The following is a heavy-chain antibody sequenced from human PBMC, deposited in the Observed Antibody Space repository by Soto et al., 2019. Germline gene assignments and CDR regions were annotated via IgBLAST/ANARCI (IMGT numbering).Heavy chain of an antibody. V-gene: IGHV4-31*03. CDR1: GGSISSGGYY. CDR3: ARDGPFFYDDYGMDV. Sequence: QVQLQESGPGLVKPSQTLSLTCTVSGGSISSGGYYWSWIRQHPGKGLEWIGYIYYSGSTYYNPSLKSRVTRSVDTSKNQFSLKLSSVTAADTAVYYCARDGPFFYDDYGMDVWGQGTTVTVSS. CDR2: IYYSGST. J-gene: IGHJ6*02.